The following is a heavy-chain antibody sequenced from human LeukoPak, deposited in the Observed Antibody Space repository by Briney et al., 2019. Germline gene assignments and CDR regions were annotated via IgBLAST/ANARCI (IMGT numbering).Heavy chain of an antibody. Sequence: GGSLRLSCAASGFTFSDYYMSWIRQAPGKGLEWVSYISNTGITRHYADSVKGRFTISRDNAKNSLYLQMDSLRAEDTAVYYCAELGITMIGGVWGKGTTVTISS. CDR1: GFTFSDYY. V-gene: IGHV3-11*04. CDR2: ISNTGITR. D-gene: IGHD3-10*02. J-gene: IGHJ6*04. CDR3: AELGITMIGGV.